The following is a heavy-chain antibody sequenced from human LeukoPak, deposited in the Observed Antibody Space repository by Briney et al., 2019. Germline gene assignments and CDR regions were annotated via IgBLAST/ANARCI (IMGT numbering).Heavy chain of an antibody. V-gene: IGHV5-51*01. CDR3: ARHVDYVWGSYRYAGIDY. J-gene: IGHJ4*02. D-gene: IGHD3-16*02. CDR2: IYPGDSDT. Sequence: GESLKISCKGSGYSFTSYWIGWVRQMPGKGLEWMGIIYPGDSDTRYSPSFQGQVTISADKSISTAYLQWSSLKASDTAMYYCARHVDYVWGSYRYAGIDYWGQGTLVTVSS. CDR1: GYSFTSYW.